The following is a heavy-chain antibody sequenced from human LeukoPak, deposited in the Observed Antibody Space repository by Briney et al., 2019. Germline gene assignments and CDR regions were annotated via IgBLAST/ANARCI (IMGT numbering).Heavy chain of an antibody. CDR2: IWYDGSNK. CDR1: GFTFSSYG. J-gene: IGHJ6*02. V-gene: IGHV3-33*01. CDR3: ARGGLSAAGTDYYYYGMDV. Sequence: GGSLRLSCAASGFTFSSYGMHWVRQAPGKGLEWVAVIWYDGSNKYYADSVKGRFTISRDNSKNTLYLQMNSLRAEDTAVYYCARGGLSAAGTDYYYYGMDVWGQGTTVTVSS. D-gene: IGHD6-13*01.